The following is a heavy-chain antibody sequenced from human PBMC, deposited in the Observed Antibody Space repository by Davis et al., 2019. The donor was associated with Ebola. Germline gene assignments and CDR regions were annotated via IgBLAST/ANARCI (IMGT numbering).Heavy chain of an antibody. CDR1: GLTFSNHW. CDR3: TRALVDYSDSTGFSFYFDY. CDR2: INSDGTIK. V-gene: IGHV3-74*01. Sequence: PGGSLRLSCAASGLTFSNHWTFWVHQAPGKGPVWVARINSDGTIKTYADSVKGRFIISRDNAKNTLDVQMNRLRAEDTAVYYCTRALVDYSDSTGFSFYFDYWGQGALVTVSS. J-gene: IGHJ4*02. D-gene: IGHD3-22*01.